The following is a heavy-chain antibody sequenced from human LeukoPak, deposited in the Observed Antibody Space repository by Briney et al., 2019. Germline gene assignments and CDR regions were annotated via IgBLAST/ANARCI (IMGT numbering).Heavy chain of an antibody. D-gene: IGHD3-22*01. Sequence: GESLKISCKGSGYSFTSYWISWVRQMPGKGLEWMGIIYPGDSDTRYSPSFQGQVTISADKSISTAYLQWSSLKASDTAMYYCAIRGYYCDSSGSDGFDPWGQGTLVTVSS. J-gene: IGHJ5*02. CDR3: AIRGYYCDSSGSDGFDP. CDR2: IYPGDSDT. CDR1: GYSFTSYW. V-gene: IGHV5-51*01.